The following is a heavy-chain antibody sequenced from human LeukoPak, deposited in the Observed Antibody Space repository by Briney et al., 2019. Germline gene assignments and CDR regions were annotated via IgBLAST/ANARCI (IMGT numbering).Heavy chain of an antibody. Sequence: SETLSLTCSVSSGSISTCYWSWIRRPAGKGLEWIGHIDMSWSTNYNPSLKSRVTMSVDTSKNQFSLNLSSVTAADTAIYYCARQLMARVSSSPLRRRSYSYMDVWGKGTTVTVSS. CDR2: IDMSWST. V-gene: IGHV4-4*07. CDR1: SGSISTCY. J-gene: IGHJ6*03. D-gene: IGHD6-6*01. CDR3: ARQLMARVSSSPLRRRSYSYMDV.